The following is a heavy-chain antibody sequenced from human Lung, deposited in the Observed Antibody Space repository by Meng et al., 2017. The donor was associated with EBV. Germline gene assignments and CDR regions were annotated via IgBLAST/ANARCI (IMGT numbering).Heavy chain of an antibody. Sequence: QVQVQQWGAGLLKPSATLSLPCGVSGRSFSSSYWSWIRQPPGKGLEWIGQINYSGITNYNPSLKSRVTISVDTSKNQFSLSLNSVTAADTAVYYCARGGTSSAPFDYWGQETLVTVSS. J-gene: IGHJ4*02. D-gene: IGHD2-2*01. CDR1: GRSFSSSY. CDR3: ARGGTSSAPFDY. CDR2: INYSGIT. V-gene: IGHV4-34*01.